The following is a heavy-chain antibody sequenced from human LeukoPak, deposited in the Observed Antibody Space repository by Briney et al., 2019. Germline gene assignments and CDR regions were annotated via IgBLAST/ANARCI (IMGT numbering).Heavy chain of an antibody. CDR1: GFTFSSYW. J-gene: IGHJ4*02. V-gene: IGHV3-7*04. CDR3: ARSQSLGY. CDR2: IKHDGSDK. Sequence: QAGGSLRLSCAVSGFTFSSYWMSWVRQAPGKGLEWVANIKHDGSDKYYVDSVKGRFTISRDNAENSLYLQMNSLRAEDTAMYYCARSQSLGYWGQGTLVTVSS.